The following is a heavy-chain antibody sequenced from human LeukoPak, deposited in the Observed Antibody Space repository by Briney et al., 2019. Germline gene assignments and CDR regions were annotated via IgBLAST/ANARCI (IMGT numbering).Heavy chain of an antibody. CDR3: ARDMVRGVIR. D-gene: IGHD3-10*01. CDR1: GFIVSSNY. V-gene: IGHV3-66*01. J-gene: IGHJ4*02. CDR2: IYSGGST. Sequence: PSGTLRLSCAASGFIVSSNYMSWVRQAPGKGLKGVSLIYSGGSTYYADSVRGRFTISRDNPKNQLYLQMNSLRAEDTAVYYCARDMVRGVIRWGQGALVTVSS.